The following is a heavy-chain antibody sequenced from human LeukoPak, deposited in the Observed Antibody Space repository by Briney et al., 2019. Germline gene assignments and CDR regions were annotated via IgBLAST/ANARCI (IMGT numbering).Heavy chain of an antibody. CDR2: INPNSGGT. D-gene: IGHD6-19*01. J-gene: IGHJ6*02. V-gene: IGHV1-2*02. Sequence: ASVKVSCKASGYTFTGYYMHWVRQAPGQGLEWMGWINPNSGGTNYAQKFQGRVTMTRDTSISTAYMELSRLRSDDTAVYYCARDGQQWLVLDYYYGMDVWGQGTTVAVSS. CDR1: GYTFTGYY. CDR3: ARDGQQWLVLDYYYGMDV.